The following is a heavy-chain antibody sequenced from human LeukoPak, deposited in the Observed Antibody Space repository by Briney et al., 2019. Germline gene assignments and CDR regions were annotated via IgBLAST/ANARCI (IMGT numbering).Heavy chain of an antibody. CDR1: GFTFSSYW. V-gene: IGHV3-11*01. D-gene: IGHD3-16*01. J-gene: IGHJ4*02. CDR2: ISTSGSIM. Sequence: PGGSLRLSCAASGFTFSSYWMHWIRQAPGKGLEWVSTISTSGSIMDYADSAKGRFTIFRDNGRNSLFLQLNSLGADDTAVYYCARNVITSSLYDFWGQGTLVTVSS. CDR3: ARNVITSSLYDF.